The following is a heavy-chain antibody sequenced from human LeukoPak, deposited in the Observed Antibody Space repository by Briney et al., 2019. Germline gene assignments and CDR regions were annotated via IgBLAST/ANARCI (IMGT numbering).Heavy chain of an antibody. CDR1: GASISGSGYY. D-gene: IGHD6-19*01. CDR3: ARCGYSSGWYGWFDP. J-gene: IGHJ5*02. Sequence: SETLSLTCAVSGASISGSGYYLGWLRQPPGKGLVWFGNNYYTGHPYYNPPLKTRVPIRVDIPKKQLPLKLSSVTAADTAVYYCARCGYSSGWYGWFDPWGQGTLVTVSS. CDR2: NYYTGHP. V-gene: IGHV4-39*06.